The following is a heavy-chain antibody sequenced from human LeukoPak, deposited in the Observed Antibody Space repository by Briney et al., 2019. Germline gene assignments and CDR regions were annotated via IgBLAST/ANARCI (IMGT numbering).Heavy chain of an antibody. CDR3: STGGVYCSSTSCYDAFDI. Sequence: PGGSLRLSCAASGFTFSNAWMSWVRQAPGKRLEWVGRIKSKIDGGTTDYAAPVKGRFTISRDDSKNTVYLQMNSLKTEDTAMYYCSTGGVYCSSTSCYDAFDIWGQGTMVTVSS. D-gene: IGHD2-2*01. CDR2: IKSKIDGGTT. V-gene: IGHV3-15*01. J-gene: IGHJ3*02. CDR1: GFTFSNAW.